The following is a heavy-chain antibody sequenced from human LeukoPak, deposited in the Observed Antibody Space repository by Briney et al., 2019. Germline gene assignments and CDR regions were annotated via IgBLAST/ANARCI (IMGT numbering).Heavy chain of an antibody. J-gene: IGHJ4*02. V-gene: IGHV3-64*02. CDR1: GFTFSTYA. CDR3: AREGTQAAALDY. Sequence: PGGSLRLSCAASGFTFSTYAMPWVRQAPGKGLECVSAISSNGGSTYYADSVKGRFTISRDNSKNTLYLQMGSLRAEDMAVYYCAREGTQAAALDYWGQGTLVTVSS. D-gene: IGHD6-13*01. CDR2: ISSNGGST.